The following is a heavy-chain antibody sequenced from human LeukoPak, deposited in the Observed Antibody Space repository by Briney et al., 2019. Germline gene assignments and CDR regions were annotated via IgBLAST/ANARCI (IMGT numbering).Heavy chain of an antibody. CDR1: GFTFSSYA. CDR3: AKDQKYQLLYLFDY. D-gene: IGHD2-2*02. J-gene: IGHJ4*02. Sequence: GGSLRLSCAASGFTFSSYAMYWVRQAPGKGLEWVAVISYDGSNKYYADSVKGRFTISRDNSKNTLYLQMNSLRAEDTAVYYCAKDQKYQLLYLFDYWGQGTLVTVSS. V-gene: IGHV3-30-3*01. CDR2: ISYDGSNK.